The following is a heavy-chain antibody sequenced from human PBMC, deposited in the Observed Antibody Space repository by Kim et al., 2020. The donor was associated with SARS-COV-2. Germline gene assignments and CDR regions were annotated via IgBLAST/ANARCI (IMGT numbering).Heavy chain of an antibody. J-gene: IGHJ3*02. V-gene: IGHV3-21*01. CDR3: ARDVFSNPLDAFDI. CDR1: GFTFSSYS. Sequence: GGSLRLSCAASGFTFSSYSMNWVRQAPGKGLEWVSSISSSSSYIYYADSVKGRFTISRDNAKNSLYLQMNSLRAEDTAVYYCARDVFSNPLDAFDIWGQGTMVTVSS. CDR2: ISSSSSYI.